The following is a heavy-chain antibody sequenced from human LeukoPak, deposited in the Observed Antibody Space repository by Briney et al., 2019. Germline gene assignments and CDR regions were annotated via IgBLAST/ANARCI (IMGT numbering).Heavy chain of an antibody. CDR2: IYSGGST. CDR3: ARVNYRYYYYGMDV. J-gene: IGHJ6*02. CDR1: GFTVSSNY. V-gene: IGHV3-53*01. D-gene: IGHD4-11*01. Sequence: GGSLRLSCAASGFTVSSNYISWVRQAPGKGLEWVSVIYSGGSTYYADSVKGRFTISRDNSKNTLYLQMNSLRAEDTAVYYCARVNYRYYYYGMDVWGQGTTVTVSS.